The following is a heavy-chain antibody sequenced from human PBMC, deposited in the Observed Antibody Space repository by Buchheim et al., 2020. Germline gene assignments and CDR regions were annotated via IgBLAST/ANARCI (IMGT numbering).Heavy chain of an antibody. D-gene: IGHD2-15*01. J-gene: IGHJ6*02. CDR3: AKGRISSCYDGMDV. V-gene: IGHV3-23*04. CDR1: GFTFNNYA. CDR2: ICGSGDTT. Sequence: EVQLVESGGDLVPPGGSLRLSCAAAGFTFNNYAMSWVRQAPGKGLEWVSVICGSGDTTQYADSVKGRFTISRDNSKFTLYLQMNSLRAEDTAVYYCAKGRISSCYDGMDVWGQGT.